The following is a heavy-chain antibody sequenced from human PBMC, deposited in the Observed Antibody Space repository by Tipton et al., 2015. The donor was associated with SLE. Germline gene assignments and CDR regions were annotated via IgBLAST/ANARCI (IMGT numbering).Heavy chain of an antibody. Sequence: SLRLSCAASGFTFKGFGMHWVRQASGKGLEWVAVIWNDGTKTYYADSVKGRFTISRDNSKNTLDLQMDSLRTEDTAVYFCAKDSAFSNSLPVDYWGQGTLVTVSS. V-gene: IGHV3-33*06. CDR1: GFTFKGFG. CDR2: IWNDGTKT. CDR3: AKDSAFSNSLPVDY. D-gene: IGHD6-13*01. J-gene: IGHJ4*02.